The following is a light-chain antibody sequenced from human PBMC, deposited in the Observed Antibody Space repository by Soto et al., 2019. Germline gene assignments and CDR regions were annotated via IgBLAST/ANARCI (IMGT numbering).Light chain of an antibody. CDR1: QSVSSN. J-gene: IGKJ2*01. V-gene: IGKV3-15*01. CDR3: QQHNHWPS. CDR2: SAS. Sequence: EIVMTQSPATLSVSPGERATLSCRASQSVSSNLAWYQQKPGQAPRLLIYSASTRATGIPARFSGSGSGTEFTLTISSPQSEDLSVYYCQQHNHWPSFGQGTNLEVK.